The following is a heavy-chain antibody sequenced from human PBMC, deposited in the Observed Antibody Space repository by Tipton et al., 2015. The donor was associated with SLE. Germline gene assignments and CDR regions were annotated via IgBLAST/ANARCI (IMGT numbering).Heavy chain of an antibody. CDR3: ARGHCSSTSCSPYYYYYYGMDV. J-gene: IGHJ6*02. V-gene: IGHV3-7*01. Sequence: SLRLSCSASGFTFSSNAMTWVRQAPGKGLEWVANIKQDGSEKYYVDSVKGRFTISRDNAKNLLYLQMNSLRAEDTAVYYCARGHCSSTSCSPYYYYYYGMDVWGQGTTVTVSS. CDR2: IKQDGSEK. D-gene: IGHD2-2*01. CDR1: GFTFSSNA.